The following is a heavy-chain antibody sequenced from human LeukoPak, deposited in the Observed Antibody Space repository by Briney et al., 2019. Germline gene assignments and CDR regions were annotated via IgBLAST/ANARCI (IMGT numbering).Heavy chain of an antibody. D-gene: IGHD3-22*01. CDR3: ASAGNRYYYDFSSFYPFDY. V-gene: IGHV4-31*02. CDR1: GGSISMGAYY. CDR2: ISHNGST. Sequence: SETLSLTCTVSGGSISMGAYYWSWMRQHPGKGLEWIGFISHNGSTYYSPSLKSRLIISRDTSSNQFSLKLNSVTAADTAVYYCASAGNRYYYDFSSFYPFDYWGQGTLVAVSS. J-gene: IGHJ4*02.